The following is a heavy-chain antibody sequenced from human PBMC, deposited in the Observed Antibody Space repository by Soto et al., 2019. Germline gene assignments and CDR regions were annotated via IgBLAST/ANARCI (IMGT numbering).Heavy chain of an antibody. V-gene: IGHV4-59*08. CDR2: IYYSGST. CDR3: ARRWGFTFDY. CDR1: GGSISSYY. J-gene: IGHJ4*02. D-gene: IGHD1-26*01. Sequence: QVQLQESGPGLVKPSETLSLTCTVSGGSISSYYWSWIRQPPGKGLEWIGYIYYSGSTNYNPSLKGRVPLSVDTSKNQSSLKLSSVTAADTAVYYCARRWGFTFDYWGQGTLVTVSS.